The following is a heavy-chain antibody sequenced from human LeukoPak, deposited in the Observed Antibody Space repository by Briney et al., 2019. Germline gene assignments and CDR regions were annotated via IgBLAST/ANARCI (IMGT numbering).Heavy chain of an antibody. CDR2: LYRGGDT. CDR1: GFTFSSYW. V-gene: IGHV3-53*01. D-gene: IGHD2-15*01. Sequence: QPGGSLRLSCAASGFTFSSYWMSWVRQAPGKGLEWVSVLYRGGDTYYADSVKGRFTISRDTSKNTLYLQMNSLRAEDTAVYYCARDLRGSNWFDLWGQGTLVTVSS. J-gene: IGHJ5*02. CDR3: ARDLRGSNWFDL.